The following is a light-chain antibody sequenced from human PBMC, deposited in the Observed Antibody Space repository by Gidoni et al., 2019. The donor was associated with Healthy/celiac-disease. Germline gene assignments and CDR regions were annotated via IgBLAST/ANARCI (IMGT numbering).Light chain of an antibody. CDR1: QSVLYSSNNKNY. CDR3: QQYYSTLRT. V-gene: IGKV4-1*01. J-gene: IGKJ3*01. CDR2: WAS. Sequence: DIVMTQSPDSLAVSLVERATINCKSSQSVLYSSNNKNYLAWYQQKPGQPPKLLIYWASTRESGVPDRFSGSGSGTDFTLTISSLQAEDVAVYYCQQYYSTLRTFGPGTKVDIK.